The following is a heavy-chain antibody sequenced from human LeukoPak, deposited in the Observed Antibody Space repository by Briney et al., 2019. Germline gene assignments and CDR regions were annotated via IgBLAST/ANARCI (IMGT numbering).Heavy chain of an antibody. D-gene: IGHD3-10*01. CDR3: AREVALYYVSGSPRASYGMDV. V-gene: IGHV3-30*04. CDR1: GFTFSCYA. J-gene: IGHJ6*02. CDR2: ISYDGSNK. Sequence: GGSLRLSCAASGFTFSCYAMHWVRQAPGKGLEWVAVISYDGSNKYYADSVKGRFTISRDNSKNTLYLQMNSLRAEDTAVYYCAREVALYYVSGSPRASYGMDVWGQGTTVTVSS.